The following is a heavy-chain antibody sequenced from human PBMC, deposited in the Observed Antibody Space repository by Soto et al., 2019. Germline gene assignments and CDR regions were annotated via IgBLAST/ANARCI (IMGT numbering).Heavy chain of an antibody. V-gene: IGHV1-3*01. CDR1: GDTFTNYG. D-gene: IGHD3-9*01. CDR3: VTSDWAW. Sequence: GASVKVSCKASGDTFTNYGIHWVRQAPGQGLEWLGWIHAGNGDRRYSPKFQGRATITRDTSASTAYMELRSLTSRDTAIFYCVTSDWAWWGQGTQVTVS. CDR2: IHAGNGDR. J-gene: IGHJ4*02.